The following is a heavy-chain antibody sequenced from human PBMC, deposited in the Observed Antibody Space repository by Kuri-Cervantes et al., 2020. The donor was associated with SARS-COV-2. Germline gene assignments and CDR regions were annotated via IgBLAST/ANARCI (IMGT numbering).Heavy chain of an antibody. CDR2: IYNSGSK. V-gene: IGHV4-31*03. Sequence: SETLSLTCSVSGGSFSSGGFFWSWVRQHPGKGLEWIGFIYNSGSKYYNPSLKSRVTISIDTSKNQFSLRLTSVTAADTAVYYCARDLGSSWHKGHYYGMDVWGQGTTVTVSS. D-gene: IGHD6-13*01. J-gene: IGHJ6*02. CDR1: GGSFSSGGFF. CDR3: ARDLGSSWHKGHYYGMDV.